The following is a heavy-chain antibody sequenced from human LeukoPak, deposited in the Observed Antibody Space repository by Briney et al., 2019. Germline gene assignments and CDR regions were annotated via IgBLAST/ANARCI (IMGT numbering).Heavy chain of an antibody. CDR2: ISGSGGST. Sequence: PGGSLRLSCAASGFTFSSYAMSWVRQAPGKGLEWVSAISGSGGSTYYADSVKGRFTISRDNSKNTLYLQMNSLRAEDTAVYYCAAWYRSGLPDYYYGMDVWGQGTTVTVSS. CDR3: AAWYRSGLPDYYYGMDV. CDR1: GFTFSSYA. V-gene: IGHV3-23*01. D-gene: IGHD2-15*01. J-gene: IGHJ6*02.